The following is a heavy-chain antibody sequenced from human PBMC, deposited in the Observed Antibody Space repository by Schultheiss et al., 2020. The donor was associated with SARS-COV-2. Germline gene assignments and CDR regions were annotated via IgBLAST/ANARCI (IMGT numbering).Heavy chain of an antibody. CDR3: ARVSGRREPGYYYYYGMDV. V-gene: IGHV4-34*01. D-gene: IGHD1-14*01. Sequence: SETLSLTCAVYGGSFSGYYWSWIRHPPGKGLEWIGEINHSGSTNYNPSLKSRVTISVDTSKNQFSLKLSSVTAADTAVYYCARVSGRREPGYYYYYGMDVWGQGTTVTVSS. J-gene: IGHJ6*02. CDR1: GGSFSGYY. CDR2: INHSGST.